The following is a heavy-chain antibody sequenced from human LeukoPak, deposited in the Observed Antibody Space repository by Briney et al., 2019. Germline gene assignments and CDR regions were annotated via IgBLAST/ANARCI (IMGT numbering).Heavy chain of an antibody. D-gene: IGHD3-10*01. Sequence: SETLSLTCAVYGGSFSGYYWSWIRQPPGKGLEWIGEINHSESTNYNPSLKSRVTISVDTSKNQFSLKLTSLTAADSALYYCAREVVLHGYMVRGVKSGLDVWGQGTTVTVSS. CDR3: AREVVLHGYMVRGVKSGLDV. CDR2: INHSEST. CDR1: GGSFSGYY. J-gene: IGHJ6*02. V-gene: IGHV4-34*01.